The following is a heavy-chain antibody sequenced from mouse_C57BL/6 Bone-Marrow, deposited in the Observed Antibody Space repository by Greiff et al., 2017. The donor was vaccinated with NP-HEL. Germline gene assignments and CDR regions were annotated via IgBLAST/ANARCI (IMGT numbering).Heavy chain of an antibody. J-gene: IGHJ3*01. CDR3: ARYYYDYDPFAY. CDR2: IYPGDGDT. D-gene: IGHD2-4*01. Sequence: VQLQQSGPELVKPGASVKISCKASGYAFSSSWMTWVKQRPGRGLEWIGGIYPGDGDTNYNGRFKGKATLTADKSSSTAYMQLSSLTSEDSAVYFCARYYYDYDPFAYWGQGTLVTVSA. V-gene: IGHV1-82*01. CDR1: GYAFSSSW.